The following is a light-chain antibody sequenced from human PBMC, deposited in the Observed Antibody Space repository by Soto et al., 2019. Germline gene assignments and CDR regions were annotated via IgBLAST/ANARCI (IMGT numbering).Light chain of an antibody. CDR3: SSYTCSSTLYV. V-gene: IGLV2-14*01. CDR1: SSDVGDNNY. CDR2: DVT. Sequence: QSALTQPASVSGSPGQSITISCTGTSSDVGDNNYVSWYQQHPGKAPKLMIYDVTHRPSGISNRFSGSKSGNTASLTISGRQAEDEADYYCSSYTCSSTLYVFGTGTKVTVL. J-gene: IGLJ1*01.